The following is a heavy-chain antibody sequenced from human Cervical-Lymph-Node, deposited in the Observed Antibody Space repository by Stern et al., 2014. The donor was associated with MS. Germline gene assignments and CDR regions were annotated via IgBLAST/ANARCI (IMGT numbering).Heavy chain of an antibody. Sequence: VQLLESGGGLVQPGGSLRLSCVGSGFTFRNYDMHWVRQAPGKGLEYVSAITSDGGSTYYAKFVKGRFTISRDNAKNTLYLQMGRLRGDDMAVYYCARGSRWGQGTLVTVSS. J-gene: IGHJ4*02. CDR1: GFTFRNYD. CDR3: ARGSR. V-gene: IGHV3-64*01. CDR2: ITSDGGST.